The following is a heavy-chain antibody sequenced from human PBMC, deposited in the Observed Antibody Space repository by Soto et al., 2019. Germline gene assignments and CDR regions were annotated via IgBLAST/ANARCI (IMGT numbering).Heavy chain of an antibody. CDR3: ASDVSGWSSRAFDH. CDR1: GGSFSPNY. D-gene: IGHD6-13*01. CDR2: ISNSGST. V-gene: IGHV4-59*01. J-gene: IGHJ4*02. Sequence: SETLSLTCTVSGGSFSPNYWSWIRQPPGEGLEWIGYISNSGSTNYNPSLKSRLTISMDTSKNQFSLNVNSVTAADTAVYFCASDVSGWSSRAFDHWGLGTLVTVS.